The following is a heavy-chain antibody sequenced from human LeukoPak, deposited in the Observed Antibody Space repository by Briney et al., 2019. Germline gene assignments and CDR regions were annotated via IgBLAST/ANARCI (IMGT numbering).Heavy chain of an antibody. D-gene: IGHD6-19*01. CDR2: IYYSGST. CDR3: ARGGSSGWYLEYYFDY. J-gene: IGHJ4*02. Sequence: SETLSLTCTVSGGSISSYYWSWIRQPPGKGLEWIGYIYYSGSTNYNPSLKRRVTISVDTSKNQFSLKLSSVTAADTAVYYCARGGSSGWYLEYYFDYWGQGTLVTVSS. CDR1: GGSISSYY. V-gene: IGHV4-59*01.